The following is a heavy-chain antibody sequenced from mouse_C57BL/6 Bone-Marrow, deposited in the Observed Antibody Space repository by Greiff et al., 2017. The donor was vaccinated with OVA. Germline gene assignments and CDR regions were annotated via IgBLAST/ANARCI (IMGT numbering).Heavy chain of an antibody. CDR2: SRNKANDYTT. Sequence: EVKLVESGGGLVQSGRSLRLSCATSGFTFSDFYMEWVRQAPGKGLEWIAASRNKANDYTTEYSASVKGRFIVSRDTSQSILYLQMNALRAEDTAIYYCARDAPSTGSRDYAMDYWGQGTSVTVSS. CDR3: ARDAPSTGSRDYAMDY. D-gene: IGHD4-1*02. CDR1: GFTFSDFY. J-gene: IGHJ4*01. V-gene: IGHV7-1*01.